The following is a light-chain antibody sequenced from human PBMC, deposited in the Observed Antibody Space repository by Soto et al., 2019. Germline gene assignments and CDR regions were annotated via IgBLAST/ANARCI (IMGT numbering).Light chain of an antibody. CDR3: CSYSGSYTVV. Sequence: QSALTQPRSVYGSPGQSVTISCTGTSSDVGGYNFVSWYQQHPGKAPTLMIYDVSKWPSGVPDRFSGSKSGNTASLTISGLQAEDEADYYCCSYSGSYTVVFGGGTKLTVL. V-gene: IGLV2-11*01. CDR2: DVS. J-gene: IGLJ2*01. CDR1: SSDVGGYNF.